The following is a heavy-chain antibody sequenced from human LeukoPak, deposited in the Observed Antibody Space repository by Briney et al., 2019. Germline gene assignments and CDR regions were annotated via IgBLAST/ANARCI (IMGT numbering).Heavy chain of an antibody. J-gene: IGHJ6*02. CDR2: IIPIFGTA. CDR1: GGTFISYA. V-gene: IGHV1-69*13. D-gene: IGHD6-19*01. Sequence: GASVKVSCKASGGTFISYAISWVRQAPGQGLEWMGGIIPIFGTANYAQKFQGRVTITADESTSTAYMELSSLRSEDTAVYYCAIPGYSSGWYDYYYYGMDVWGQGTTVIVSS. CDR3: AIPGYSSGWYDYYYYGMDV.